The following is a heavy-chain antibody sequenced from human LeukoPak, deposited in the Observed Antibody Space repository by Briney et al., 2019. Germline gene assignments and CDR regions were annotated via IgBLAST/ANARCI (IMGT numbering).Heavy chain of an antibody. V-gene: IGHV4-38-2*02. CDR1: GFSIGNGYY. D-gene: IGHD3-22*01. CDR2: SHHSGNT. Sequence: SETLSLTCVVSGFSIGNGYYWGWIRQPPGKGLEWIGSSHHSGNTYYSPSLKSRVTISVDTSKNQFSLKLSSVTAADTAVYYCARDIYDSSGYYYFDYWGQGTLVTVSS. CDR3: ARDIYDSSGYYYFDY. J-gene: IGHJ4*02.